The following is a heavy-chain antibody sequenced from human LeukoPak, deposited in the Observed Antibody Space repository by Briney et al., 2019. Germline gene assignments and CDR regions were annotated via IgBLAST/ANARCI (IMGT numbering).Heavy chain of an antibody. CDR2: ISSSSSYI. CDR3: ARDCYYDSSGSPKWFDP. D-gene: IGHD3-22*01. V-gene: IGHV3-21*01. CDR1: GFTFSSYS. J-gene: IGHJ5*02. Sequence: GGSLRLSCAASGFTFSSYSMNWVRQAPGKGLEWVSSISSSSSYIYYADSVKGRFTISRDNAKNSLYLQMNSQRAEDTAVYYCARDCYYDSSGSPKWFDPWGQGTLVTVSS.